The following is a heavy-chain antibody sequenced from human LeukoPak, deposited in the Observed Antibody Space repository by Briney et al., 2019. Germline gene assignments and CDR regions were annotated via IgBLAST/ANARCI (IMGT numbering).Heavy chain of an antibody. CDR2: IIPILGIA. CDR1: GGTFSSYA. Sequence: SVKVSCKASGGTFSSYAISWVRQAPGQGLEWMGRIIPILGIANYAQKFQGRVTITADKSTSTAYMELSSLRSEDTAVYYCARDRIGYSYGLGSYYFDYWGQGTLVTVSS. J-gene: IGHJ4*02. V-gene: IGHV1-69*04. CDR3: ARDRIGYSYGLGSYYFDY. D-gene: IGHD5-18*01.